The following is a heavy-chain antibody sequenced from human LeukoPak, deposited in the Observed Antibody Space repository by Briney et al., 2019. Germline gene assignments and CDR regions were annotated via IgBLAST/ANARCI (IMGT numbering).Heavy chain of an antibody. Sequence: ASVKVSCKTSGYTFTGYYMHWVRQAPGQGLEWMGWINPNSGGTNYAQKFQGRVTMTRDTSISTAYMELSRLRSDDTAVYFCARSGAPPHYYYYYMDVWGKGTTVTVSS. D-gene: IGHD7-27*01. CDR1: GYTFTGYY. CDR3: ARSGAPPHYYYYYMDV. J-gene: IGHJ6*03. CDR2: INPNSGGT. V-gene: IGHV1-2*02.